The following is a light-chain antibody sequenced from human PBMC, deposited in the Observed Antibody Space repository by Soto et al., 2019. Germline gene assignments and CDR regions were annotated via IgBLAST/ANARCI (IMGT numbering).Light chain of an antibody. CDR2: DVS. Sequence: QSVLTQPRSVSGSPGQSVTISCTGTSSDVGGYNYVSWYQQHPGKAPKLMIYDVSKRPSGVPDRFSGSKSCNTASLTISGLQAEDEADYYCCSYAGSYPYVFGTGTKVTVL. J-gene: IGLJ1*01. V-gene: IGLV2-11*01. CDR1: SSDVGGYNY. CDR3: CSYAGSYPYV.